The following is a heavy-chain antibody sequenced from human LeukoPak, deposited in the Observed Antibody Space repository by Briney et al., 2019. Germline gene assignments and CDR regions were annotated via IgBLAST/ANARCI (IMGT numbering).Heavy chain of an antibody. Sequence: GGSLRLSCAASGFTFSSCAMSWVRQAPGKGLEWVSASGGSGGNTYYADSVKGRFTISRDNSKNTLYLQMNSLRAEDTAVYCCAKGFHSSGYYSVPNYWGQGTLVTVSS. J-gene: IGHJ4*02. CDR3: AKGFHSSGYYSVPNY. V-gene: IGHV3-23*01. CDR1: GFTFSSCA. D-gene: IGHD3-22*01. CDR2: SGGSGGNT.